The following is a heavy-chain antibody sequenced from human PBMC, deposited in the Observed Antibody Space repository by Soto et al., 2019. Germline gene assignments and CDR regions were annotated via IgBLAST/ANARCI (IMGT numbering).Heavy chain of an antibody. V-gene: IGHV3-23*01. D-gene: IGHD6-13*01. CDR3: AKRTSSCPDY. CDR2: ISGGGGAT. Sequence: GSLRLSYAASGFNFGNYAFSWVRQAQGKGLEWVSVISGGGGATYYADSVKGRFTTSRDNSKNTLYLQMNSLRAEDTAVYYCAKRTSSCPDYWGQGTLVTVSS. CDR1: GFNFGNYA. J-gene: IGHJ4*02.